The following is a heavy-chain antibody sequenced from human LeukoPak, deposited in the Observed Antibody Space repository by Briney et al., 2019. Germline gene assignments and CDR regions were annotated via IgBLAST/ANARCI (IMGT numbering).Heavy chain of an antibody. V-gene: IGHV4-34*01. CDR2: INHSGSS. J-gene: IGHJ6*03. Sequence: PSETLSLTCAVYGGSFSGYYWSWIRQPPGKGLEWIGEINHSGSSNYNPSLKSRVTISVDTSKNQFSLKPSSVTAADTAVYYCARLSITIFYPHYMDVWGKGTTVTASS. CDR3: ARLSITIFYPHYMDV. D-gene: IGHD3-9*01. CDR1: GGSFSGYY.